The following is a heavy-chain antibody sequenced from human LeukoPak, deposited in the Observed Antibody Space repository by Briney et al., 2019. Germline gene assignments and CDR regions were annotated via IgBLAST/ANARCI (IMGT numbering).Heavy chain of an antibody. CDR3: ARGSGAFDY. CDR2: IYYSGST. J-gene: IGHJ4*02. Sequence: SETLSLTCTVTSVSIINDYWSWIRQPPGKGLEWIGYIYYSGSTNYSPSLKSRVTMPVDTSKKQFSLKVTSVTAADTAVYYCARGSGAFDYWGQGTLVTVSS. CDR1: SVSIINDY. V-gene: IGHV4-59*01.